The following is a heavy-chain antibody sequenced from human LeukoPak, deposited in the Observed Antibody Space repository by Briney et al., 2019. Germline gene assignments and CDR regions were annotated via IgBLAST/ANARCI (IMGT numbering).Heavy chain of an antibody. CDR1: GFTVSSNY. CDR2: IYSGGST. V-gene: IGHV3-53*01. Sequence: GGSLRLSCAASGFTVSSNYMGWVRQAPGKGLEWVSLIYSGGSTYYADSVKGRFTISRDNSKNTLFLQMNSLRAEDTAVYYCARVMRFRDAFDYWGQGTLVTVSS. D-gene: IGHD3-16*01. CDR3: ARVMRFRDAFDY. J-gene: IGHJ4*02.